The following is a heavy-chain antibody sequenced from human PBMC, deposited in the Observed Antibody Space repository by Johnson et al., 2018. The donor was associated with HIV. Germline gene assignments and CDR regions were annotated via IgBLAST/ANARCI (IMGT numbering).Heavy chain of an antibody. D-gene: IGHD6-19*01. CDR1: GFTFDDYA. J-gene: IGHJ3*02. V-gene: IGHV3-9*01. Sequence: VQLVESGGGLVQPGRSLRLSCAASGFTFDDYAMHWVRQAPGKGLEWVSGISWNSGRIGYADSVKGRFTISRDNAKNSLYLQMNSLRAEDTALYYCAKSLIAVAGGGGAFDIWGQGTMVTVSS. CDR2: ISWNSGRI. CDR3: AKSLIAVAGGGGAFDI.